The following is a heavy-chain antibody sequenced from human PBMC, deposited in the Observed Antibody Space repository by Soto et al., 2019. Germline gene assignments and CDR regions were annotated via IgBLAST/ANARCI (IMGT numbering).Heavy chain of an antibody. CDR1: GGTFSSYT. Sequence: QVQLVQSGAEVKKPGSSVKVSCKASGGTFSSYTISWVRQAPGQGLEWMGRIIPILGIANYAQKFQGRVTITADKSTITSYKELSSLRSEDTAVYYCARDGGFGDPRGWFDPWGQGTLVTV. J-gene: IGHJ5*02. V-gene: IGHV1-69*08. D-gene: IGHD3-10*01. CDR2: IIPILGIA. CDR3: ARDGGFGDPRGWFDP.